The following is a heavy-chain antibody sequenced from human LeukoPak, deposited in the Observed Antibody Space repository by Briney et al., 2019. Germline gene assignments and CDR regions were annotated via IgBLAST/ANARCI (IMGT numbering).Heavy chain of an antibody. CDR3: ARVAESWEFDY. CDR1: GGSISSGGYS. CDR2: IYHSGST. D-gene: IGHD1-26*01. Sequence: SETLSLTCAVSGGSISSGGYSWSWIRQPPGKGLEWIGYIYHSGSTYYNPSLKSRVTISVDRSKNQFSLKLSSVTAADTVVYYCARVAESWEFDYWGQGTLVTVSS. V-gene: IGHV4-30-2*01. J-gene: IGHJ4*02.